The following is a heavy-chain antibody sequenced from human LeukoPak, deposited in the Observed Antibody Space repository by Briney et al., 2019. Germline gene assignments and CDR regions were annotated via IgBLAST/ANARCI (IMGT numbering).Heavy chain of an antibody. CDR2: TYRDDSNT. J-gene: IGHJ3*02. D-gene: IGHD2-15*01. V-gene: IGHV5-51*01. CDR1: GYTFNDYW. Sequence: GESLKISCKGLGYTFNDYWIGWVPQMPGKGLEWIGITYRDDSNTKYSPSVQGQVTISADKSISTAYLQWSSLKASDTAMYYCARSNPRGYGAFDIWGRGTRVTVSS. CDR3: ARSNPRGYGAFDI.